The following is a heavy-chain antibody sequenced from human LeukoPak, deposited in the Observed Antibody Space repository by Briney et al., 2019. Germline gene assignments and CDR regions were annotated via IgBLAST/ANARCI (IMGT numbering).Heavy chain of an antibody. J-gene: IGHJ4*02. CDR2: ISYSGNT. Sequence: SETLFFTCTVSGGSINSNSNYWGWIRQPPGKGPEWIGSISYSGNTYYRSSLKSRVTISVDTSKNQFSLKLTSMTAEDTAVYYCARHSFEVATLTPFDSWGQGTLVTVSS. CDR3: ARHSFEVATLTPFDS. CDR1: GGSINSNSNY. D-gene: IGHD5-12*01. V-gene: IGHV4-39*01.